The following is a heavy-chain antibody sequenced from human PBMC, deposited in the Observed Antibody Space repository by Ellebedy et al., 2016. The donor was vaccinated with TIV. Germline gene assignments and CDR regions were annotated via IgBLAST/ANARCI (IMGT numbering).Heavy chain of an antibody. Sequence: PGGSLRLSCAASGFTFSSYAMHWIRQAPGKGLEWVAVISYDGSNKYYADSVKGRFTISRDNSKNTLYLQMNSLRAEDTAVYYCLAPPRLAVARPNYWGQGTLVTVSS. V-gene: IGHV3-30-3*01. D-gene: IGHD6-19*01. CDR2: ISYDGSNK. J-gene: IGHJ4*02. CDR1: GFTFSSYA. CDR3: LAPPRLAVARPNY.